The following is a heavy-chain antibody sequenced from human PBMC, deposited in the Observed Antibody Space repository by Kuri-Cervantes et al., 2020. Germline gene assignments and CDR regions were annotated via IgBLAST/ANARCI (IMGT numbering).Heavy chain of an antibody. CDR2: ISAYNGNT. CDR3: ARGPGFGVVIMPTHYMDV. J-gene: IGHJ6*03. CDR1: GCTFTSYG. D-gene: IGHD3-3*01. V-gene: IGHV1-18*01. Sequence: ASVKVSCKASGCTFTSYGIGWVRQAPGQGLEWMGWISAYNGNTNYAQKLQGRVTMTTDTSTSTAYMELRSLRSDDTAVYYCARGPGFGVVIMPTHYMDVWGKGTTVTVSS.